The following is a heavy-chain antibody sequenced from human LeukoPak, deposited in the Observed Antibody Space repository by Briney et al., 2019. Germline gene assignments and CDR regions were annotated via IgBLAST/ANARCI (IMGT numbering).Heavy chain of an antibody. V-gene: IGHV3-15*01. Sequence: GGSLRLSCAASGFTFSDYYMSWVRQAPGKGLEWVGRIKSKTDGGTTDYAAPVKGRFTISRDDSKNTLYLQMNSLKTEDTAVYYCTTGPQANWRTITDFDYWGQGTLVTVSS. CDR2: IKSKTDGGTT. CDR1: GFTFSDYY. J-gene: IGHJ4*02. CDR3: TTGPQANWRTITDFDY. D-gene: IGHD1-20*01.